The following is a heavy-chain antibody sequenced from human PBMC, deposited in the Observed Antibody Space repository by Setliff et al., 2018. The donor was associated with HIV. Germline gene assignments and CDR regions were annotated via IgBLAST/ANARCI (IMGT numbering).Heavy chain of an antibody. D-gene: IGHD6-13*01. CDR3: ARGRMAAAGMFIPRALDY. Sequence: ASVKVSCKASGYTFTDYGISWVRQAPGQGLEWMGWISAYNGNTKYAQKFQGRVTMTTDTSTSTAYMELRSLRSDDTAVYYCARGRMAAAGMFIPRALDYWGRGTLVTVSS. CDR2: ISAYNGNT. V-gene: IGHV1-18*01. J-gene: IGHJ4*03. CDR1: GYTFTDYG.